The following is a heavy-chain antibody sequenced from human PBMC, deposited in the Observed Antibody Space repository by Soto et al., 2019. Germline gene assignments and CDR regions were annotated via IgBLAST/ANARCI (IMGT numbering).Heavy chain of an antibody. CDR3: ANSPSSGIAVAGKGDWFDP. V-gene: IGHV1-24*01. CDR1: GYTLTELS. J-gene: IGHJ5*02. D-gene: IGHD6-19*01. CDR2: FDPEDGET. Sequence: GASVKVSCKVSGYTLTELSMHWVRQAPGKGLEWMGGFDPEDGETIYAQKFQGRVTMTEDTSTDTAYMELSSLRSEDTAVYYCANSPSSGIAVAGKGDWFDPWGQGTLVTVSS.